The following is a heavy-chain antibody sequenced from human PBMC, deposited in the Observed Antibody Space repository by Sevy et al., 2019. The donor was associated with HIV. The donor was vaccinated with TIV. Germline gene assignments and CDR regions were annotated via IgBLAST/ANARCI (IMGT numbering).Heavy chain of an antibody. D-gene: IGHD6-19*01. CDR2: IFSGGST. Sequence: GGSLRLSCAVSGFTVSSNFMTWVRQAPGKGLEWVSIIFSGGSTYYADSVKGRFTISRDNSKNTLYLTMNNLRAEDTAVYYCARDILQSEGQHWGQGTLVTVSS. CDR1: GFTVSSNF. J-gene: IGHJ1*01. CDR3: ARDILQSEGQH. V-gene: IGHV3-53*01.